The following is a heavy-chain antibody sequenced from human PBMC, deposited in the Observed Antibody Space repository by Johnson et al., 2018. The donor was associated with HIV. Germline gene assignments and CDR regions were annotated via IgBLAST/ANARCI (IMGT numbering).Heavy chain of an antibody. Sequence: QMQLVESGGGVVQPGRSPRLSCAASGFTFSSYAMHWVRQAPGKGLEWVAVIGTAGDTYYPDSVKGRFTISRDNSKNTLYLQMNSLRAEDTAVYYCAKGGIADSHYTPGPFDLWGQGTVVTVSS. D-gene: IGHD6-13*01. V-gene: IGHV3-30*04. CDR3: AKGGIADSHYTPGPFDL. CDR1: GFTFSSYA. CDR2: IGTAGDT. J-gene: IGHJ3*01.